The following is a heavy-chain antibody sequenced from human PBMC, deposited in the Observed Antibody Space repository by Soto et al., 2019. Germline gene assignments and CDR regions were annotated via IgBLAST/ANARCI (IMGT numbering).Heavy chain of an antibody. V-gene: IGHV4-30-4*03. Sequence: SETLSLTCTVSGGSISSGDYYWSWIRQPPGKGLEWIGYIYYSGSTYYNPSLKSRVTISVDTSKNQFSLKLSSVTAADTAVYYCAIYQGTGRDFRPIWFVPWGQVTLGADSS. CDR2: IYYSGST. J-gene: IGHJ5*02. CDR3: AIYQGTGRDFRPIWFVP. D-gene: IGHD1-1*01. CDR1: GGSISSGDYY.